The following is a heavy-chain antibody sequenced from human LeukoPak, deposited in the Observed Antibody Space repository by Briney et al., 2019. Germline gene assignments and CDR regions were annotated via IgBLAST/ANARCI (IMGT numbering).Heavy chain of an antibody. J-gene: IGHJ6*02. CDR2: IIPIFGTA. D-gene: IGHD1-14*01. V-gene: IGHV1-69*13. CDR3: ARSQNHYYYGMDV. Sequence: GASVKVSCKASVGTFSSYAISWVRQAPGQGLEWMGGIIPIFGTANYAQKFQGRVTITADESTSTAYMELSSLRSEDTAVYYCARSQNHYYYGMDVWGQGTTVTVSS. CDR1: VGTFSSYA.